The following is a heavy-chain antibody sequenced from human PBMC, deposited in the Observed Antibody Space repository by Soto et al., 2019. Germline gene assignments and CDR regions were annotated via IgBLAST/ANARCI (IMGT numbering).Heavy chain of an antibody. V-gene: IGHV1-69*06. Sequence: QVQLVQSGAEVKKPGSSVKVSCKASGGTFSSYVITWVRQAPGQGLEWMGGIIPIIGTPNYAQNFQGRVTITADKSTTTAYMELSSLRSEDTAVYYCARGRPYYYDSSGYRWFDPWGQGTLVTVSS. CDR3: ARGRPYYYDSSGYRWFDP. J-gene: IGHJ5*02. CDR2: IIPIIGTP. CDR1: GGTFSSYV. D-gene: IGHD3-22*01.